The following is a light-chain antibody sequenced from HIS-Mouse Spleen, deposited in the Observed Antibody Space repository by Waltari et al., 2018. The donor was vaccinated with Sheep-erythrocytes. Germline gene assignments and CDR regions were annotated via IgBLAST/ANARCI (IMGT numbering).Light chain of an antibody. V-gene: IGLV1-44*01. CDR1: SSNIGSNT. CDR3: AAWDDSLNGVV. Sequence: QSVLTQPPSASGTPGQRVTISCPGSSSNIGSNTLNWYQQLPGTAPKLLIYSNNQRPSGVPDRFSGSKSGTSASLAISGLQSEDEADYYCAAWDDSLNGVVFGGGTKLTVL. CDR2: SNN. J-gene: IGLJ2*01.